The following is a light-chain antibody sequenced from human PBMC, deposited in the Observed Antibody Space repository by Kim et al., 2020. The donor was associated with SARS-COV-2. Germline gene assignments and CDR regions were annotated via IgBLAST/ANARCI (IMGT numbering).Light chain of an antibody. Sequence: ASTGDRVTITCRASQGISSYLAWYQQKPGKAPKLLIYAASTLQSGVPSRFSGSGSGTDFTLTISCLQSEDFATYYCQQYYSYLFTFGPGTKVDIK. CDR3: QQYYSYLFT. J-gene: IGKJ3*01. CDR1: QGISSY. CDR2: AAS. V-gene: IGKV1-8*01.